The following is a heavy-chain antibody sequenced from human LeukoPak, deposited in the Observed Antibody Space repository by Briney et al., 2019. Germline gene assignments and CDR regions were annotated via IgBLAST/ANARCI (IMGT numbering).Heavy chain of an antibody. CDR1: GGSISSYY. CDR3: ARARKEARPAPYYYYYYMDV. D-gene: IGHD6-6*01. Sequence: SETLSLTCTVSGGSISSYYWSWIRQPAGKGLEWIGRIYTSRSTNYNPSLKSRVTMSVDTSKNQFSLKLSSVTAADTAVYYCARARKEARPAPYYYYYYMDVWGKGTTVTVSS. V-gene: IGHV4-4*07. J-gene: IGHJ6*03. CDR2: IYTSRST.